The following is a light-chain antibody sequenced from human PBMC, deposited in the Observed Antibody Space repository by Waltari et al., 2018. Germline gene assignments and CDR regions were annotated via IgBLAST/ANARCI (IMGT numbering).Light chain of an antibody. V-gene: IGLV2-11*01. CDR2: DVS. CDR3: CSYAGSYTFWV. J-gene: IGLJ3*02. Sequence: QPPLTQPRPVSGSPGQSVTIPCTGTSSDVGCYTYVSWYQQHPGKAPKLMIYDVSKRPSGVPDRFSGSKSGNTASLTISGLQAEDEADYYCCSYAGSYTFWVFGGGTKLTVL. CDR1: SSDVGCYTY.